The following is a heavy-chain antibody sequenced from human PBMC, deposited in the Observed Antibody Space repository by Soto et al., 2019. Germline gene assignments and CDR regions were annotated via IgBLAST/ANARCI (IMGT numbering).Heavy chain of an antibody. CDR3: AGSGYYHNSGMDV. CDR1: GGSISSGGYS. Sequence: TSDTLSLTCAVSGGSISSGGYSWSWIRQPPGKGLEWIGYISHSGSTYYNPSLKSRVTISVDRSKNQFSLKLSSVTAADTAVYWGAGSGYYHNSGMDVCGQATTVT. V-gene: IGHV4-30-2*01. D-gene: IGHD3-22*01. J-gene: IGHJ6*02. CDR2: ISHSGST.